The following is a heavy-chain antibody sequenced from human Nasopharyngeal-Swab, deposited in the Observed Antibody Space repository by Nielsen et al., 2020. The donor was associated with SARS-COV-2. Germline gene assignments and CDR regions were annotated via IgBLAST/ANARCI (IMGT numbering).Heavy chain of an antibody. Sequence: LKISCAASGFLFSHYGIHWGRQAPGKGLEYLSTNRGNGDKTYYAESVKGRFTISRDDSKNTRYVQMGSLRVEDTAVYYCARVHGGILKNSFDLWGQGTRVTVSS. CDR3: ARVHGGILKNSFDL. V-gene: IGHV3-64*02. CDR2: NRGNGDKT. D-gene: IGHD3-16*01. CDR1: GFLFSHYG. J-gene: IGHJ3*01.